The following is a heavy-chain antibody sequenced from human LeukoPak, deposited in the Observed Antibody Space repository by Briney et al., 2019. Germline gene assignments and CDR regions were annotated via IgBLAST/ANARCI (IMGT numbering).Heavy chain of an antibody. D-gene: IGHD3-22*01. Sequence: GGSLRLSCAASGFTFSSYGMSWVRQAPGKGLEWVSAISGSGGSTHYADSVKGRFTISRDNSKNTLYLQMNSLRAEDTAVYYCAKAQRYYYDSSGYFLDYWGQGTLVTVSS. CDR1: GFTFSSYG. V-gene: IGHV3-23*01. CDR2: ISGSGGST. CDR3: AKAQRYYYDSSGYFLDY. J-gene: IGHJ4*02.